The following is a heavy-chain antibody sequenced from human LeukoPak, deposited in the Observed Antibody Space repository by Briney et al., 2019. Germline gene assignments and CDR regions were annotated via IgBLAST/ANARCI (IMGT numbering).Heavy chain of an antibody. CDR2: INSDGSST. CDR3: ARGVGIVGTTTPFEY. V-gene: IGHV3-74*01. CDR1: GFTFSTYW. J-gene: IGHJ4*02. D-gene: IGHD1-26*01. Sequence: AGGSLRLPCAASGFTFSTYWMHWVRQAPGRGLLWVSRINSDGSSTTYADSVKGRFTISRDNAENTLYLQMNSLRAEDTALYYCARGVGIVGTTTPFEYWGQGALVTVSS.